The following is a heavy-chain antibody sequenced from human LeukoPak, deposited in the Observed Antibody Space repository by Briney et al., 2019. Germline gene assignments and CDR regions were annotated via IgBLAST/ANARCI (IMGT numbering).Heavy chain of an antibody. V-gene: IGHV3-74*01. J-gene: IGHJ4*02. CDR1: GFTFSKYW. CDR2: INTDGTVT. D-gene: IGHD6-19*01. Sequence: GGSLRLSCAASGFTFSKYWGLWVRQAPGKGLESVSRINTDGTVTTYADSVKGRFTVSRDNADNTMFLQMNSVRDEDTAVYYCATKQWLAPPPDSWGQGTPVTVSS. CDR3: ATKQWLAPPPDS.